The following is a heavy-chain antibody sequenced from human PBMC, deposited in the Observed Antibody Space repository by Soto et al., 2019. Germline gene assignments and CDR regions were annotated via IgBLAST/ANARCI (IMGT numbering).Heavy chain of an antibody. V-gene: IGHV4-39*01. CDR3: ARPVNYYYYYLDV. CDR1: GGSISSSTSY. J-gene: IGHJ6*03. CDR2: INYSGSP. Sequence: QLQLQESGPGLVKPSETLSLTCTVSGGSISSSTSYWGWIRQPPGKGLEWIGSINYSGSPYYSPSLNSRVTISADTSKNQFSLTLSSVTAADTAVYYCARPVNYYYYYLDVWGKGTMVTVSS.